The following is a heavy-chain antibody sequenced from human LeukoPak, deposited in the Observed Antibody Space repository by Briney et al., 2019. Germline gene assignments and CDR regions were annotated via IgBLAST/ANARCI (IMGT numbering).Heavy chain of an antibody. CDR2: ISGSGGST. J-gene: IGHJ4*02. CDR1: GFTFSSYA. Sequence: GGSLRLSCAASGFTFSSYAMSRVRQAPGKGLEWVSAISGSGGSTYYADSVKGRFTISRDNSKNTLYLQMNSLRAEDTAVYYCAKDRIAARSFDYWGQGTLVTVSS. CDR3: AKDRIAARSFDY. D-gene: IGHD6-6*01. V-gene: IGHV3-23*01.